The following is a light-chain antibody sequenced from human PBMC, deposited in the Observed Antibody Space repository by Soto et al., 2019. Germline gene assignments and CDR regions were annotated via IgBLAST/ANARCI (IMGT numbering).Light chain of an antibody. CDR2: AAS. CDR3: QQTYSTPLS. Sequence: DIQMTQSPSSLSASIGDRVTITCRASQTISSSLNWYQQKPGKAPKLLIYAASILQSGVPSRFSGVGSVTDLTLTVSSLQPEDFATYFCQQTYSTPLSFGGGTKVEIK. J-gene: IGKJ4*01. CDR1: QTISSS. V-gene: IGKV1-39*01.